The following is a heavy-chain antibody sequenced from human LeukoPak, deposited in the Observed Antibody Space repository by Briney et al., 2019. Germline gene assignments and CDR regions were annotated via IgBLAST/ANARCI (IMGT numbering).Heavy chain of an antibody. D-gene: IGHD2-2*01. CDR2: ISYDGSNK. Sequence: PGGSLRLSCAASGFXFSSYAIHWVRQAPGKGLEWVAVISYDGSNKYYADSVKGRFTISRDNSKNTLYLQMNSLRAEDTAVYYCARDALGYCSSTSCPYYYYYGMDVWGQGTTVTVSS. V-gene: IGHV3-30-3*01. CDR3: ARDALGYCSSTSCPYYYYYGMDV. J-gene: IGHJ6*02. CDR1: GFXFSSYA.